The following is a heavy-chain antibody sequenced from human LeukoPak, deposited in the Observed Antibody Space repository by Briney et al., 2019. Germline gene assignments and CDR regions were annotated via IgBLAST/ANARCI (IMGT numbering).Heavy chain of an antibody. J-gene: IGHJ2*01. Sequence: SETLSLTCTVSGGSISSYYWSWIRQPPGKGLEWIGYIYYSGSTNYNPSLKSRVTISVATSKNQFSLKLSSVTAADTAVYYCARLGMTYYYDSSGYYARYFDLWGRGTLVTVSS. V-gene: IGHV4-59*08. CDR3: ARLGMTYYYDSSGYYARYFDL. CDR1: GGSISSYY. D-gene: IGHD3-22*01. CDR2: IYYSGST.